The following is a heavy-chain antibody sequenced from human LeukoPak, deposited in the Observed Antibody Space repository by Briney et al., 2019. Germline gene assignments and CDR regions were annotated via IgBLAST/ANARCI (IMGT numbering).Heavy chain of an antibody. D-gene: IGHD3-22*01. CDR3: ARVRGYYDSSGYYPLDY. Sequence: ASVKVSCKASGYTFTGYYMHWARQAPGQGLEWMGWINPNSGGTNYAQKFQGRVTMTRDTSISTAYMELSRLRSDDTAVYYCARVRGYYDSSGYYPLDYWGQGTLVTVSS. V-gene: IGHV1-2*02. CDR2: INPNSGGT. CDR1: GYTFTGYY. J-gene: IGHJ4*02.